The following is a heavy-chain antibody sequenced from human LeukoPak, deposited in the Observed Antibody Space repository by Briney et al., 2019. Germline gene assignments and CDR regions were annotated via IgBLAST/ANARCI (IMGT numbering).Heavy chain of an antibody. CDR3: ATGGAFTTGRYNI. J-gene: IGHJ4*02. D-gene: IGHD1-1*01. CDR1: GGSVGGYY. V-gene: IGHV4-4*09. Sequence: SETLSLTCTVSGGSVGGYYWTWIRQPPGGGLQWIGFIFSTGGTNYNPSLKSRVAISTDTSKNQVSLRVTSVTAADTAVYYCATGGAFTTGRYNIWGQGILVSVSS. CDR2: IFSTGGT.